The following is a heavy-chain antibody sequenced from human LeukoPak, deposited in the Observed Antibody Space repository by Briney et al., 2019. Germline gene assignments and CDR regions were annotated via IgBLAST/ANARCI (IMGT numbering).Heavy chain of an antibody. D-gene: IGHD3-3*01. V-gene: IGHV3-23*01. J-gene: IGHJ4*02. Sequence: HTGGSLRLSCAASGFTFSSYAMSWVRQAPGKGLEWVSAISGSGGSTYYADSVKGRFTISRDNAKNTLYLQMNSLRAEDTAVYYCATSYDFWSGYYASTKFDYWGQGTLVTVSS. CDR2: ISGSGGST. CDR3: ATSYDFWSGYYASTKFDY. CDR1: GFTFSSYA.